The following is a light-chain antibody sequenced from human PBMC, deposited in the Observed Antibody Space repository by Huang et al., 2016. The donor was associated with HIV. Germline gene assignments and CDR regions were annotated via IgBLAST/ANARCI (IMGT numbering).Light chain of an antibody. CDR3: QQYGRSPWT. V-gene: IGKV3-20*01. J-gene: IGKJ1*01. CDR1: QSFSSSS. Sequence: EIVLTQSPGTLSLSPGERATLSCRASQSFSSSSLAWYQQKPGQAPRLLIYGASNRATGIPDRFSGSGSGADFTLTISRLEPEDFAVYYCQQYGRSPWTFGLGTKVEIK. CDR2: GAS.